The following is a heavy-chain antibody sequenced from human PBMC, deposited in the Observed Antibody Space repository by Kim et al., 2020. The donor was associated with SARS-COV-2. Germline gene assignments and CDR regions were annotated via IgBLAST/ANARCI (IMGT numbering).Heavy chain of an antibody. J-gene: IGHJ6*02. CDR2: FDGSGGRT. CDR1: GFISSSYA. CDR3: TKGGTLVKDSYHGMKV. Sequence: GGSLRLSCAASGFISSSYAMTWVRQAPGKGLEWVSAFDGSGGRTYYADSVKGRFTISRDNSKNTLYLQLNSLRVEDTAIYYCTKGGTLVKDSYHGMKVLGQGTTVTVSS. D-gene: IGHD1-1*01. V-gene: IGHV3-23*01.